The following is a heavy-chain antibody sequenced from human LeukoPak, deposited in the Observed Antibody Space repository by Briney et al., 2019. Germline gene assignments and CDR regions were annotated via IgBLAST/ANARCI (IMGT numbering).Heavy chain of an antibody. CDR3: ARVGANYYDSSGYLDY. J-gene: IGHJ4*02. CDR1: GFTFSSYA. V-gene: IGHV4-34*01. CDR2: INHSGST. D-gene: IGHD3-22*01. Sequence: GSLRLSCAASGFTFSSYAMSWVRQAPGKGLEWIGEINHSGSTSYNPSLKSRVTISVDTSKNQFSLKLSSVTAADTAVYYCARVGANYYDSSGYLDYWGQGALVTVSS.